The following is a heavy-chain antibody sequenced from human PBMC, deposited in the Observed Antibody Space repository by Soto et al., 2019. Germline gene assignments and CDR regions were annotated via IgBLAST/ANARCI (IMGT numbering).Heavy chain of an antibody. J-gene: IGHJ5*02. V-gene: IGHV4-59*12. CDR3: ASRGIVVVVAATGWFDP. D-gene: IGHD2-15*01. CDR2: INYSGST. CDR1: GGSISSYY. Sequence: SETLSLTCTVSGGSISSYYWSWIRQPPGKGLEWIGYINYSGSTNYNPSLKSRVTISVDTSKNQFSLKLSSVTAADTAVYYCASRGIVVVVAATGWFDPWGQGTLVTVSS.